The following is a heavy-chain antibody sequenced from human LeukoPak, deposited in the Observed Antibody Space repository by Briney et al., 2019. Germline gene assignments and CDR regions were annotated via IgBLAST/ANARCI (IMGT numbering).Heavy chain of an antibody. CDR3: ATGNWNDVLPGY. CDR2: FDPEDGET. J-gene: IGHJ4*02. CDR1: GYTLTELS. D-gene: IGHD1-1*01. Sequence: VASVKVSCKVSGYTLTELSMHWVRQAPGKGLEWMGGFDPEDGETIYAQKFQGRVTMTKDTSTDTAYMELSSLRSEDTAVYYCATGNWNDVLPGYWGQGTLVTVSS. V-gene: IGHV1-24*01.